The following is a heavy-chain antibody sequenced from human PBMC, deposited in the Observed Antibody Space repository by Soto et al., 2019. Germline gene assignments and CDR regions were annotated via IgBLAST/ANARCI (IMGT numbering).Heavy chain of an antibody. D-gene: IGHD4-17*01. V-gene: IGHV3-23*01. Sequence: GGSLRLSCAASGFTFSSYAMSWVRQAPGKGLEWVSAISGSGGSTYYADSVRGRFTISRNNSKNTLYLQMKGLRAEDTAVYYCAKVPRAHYGDYVGGYFDYWGQGTLVTVSS. CDR1: GFTFSSYA. J-gene: IGHJ4*02. CDR2: ISGSGGST. CDR3: AKVPRAHYGDYVGGYFDY.